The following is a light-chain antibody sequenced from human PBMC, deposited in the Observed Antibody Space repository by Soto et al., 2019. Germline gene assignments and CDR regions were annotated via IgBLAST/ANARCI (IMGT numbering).Light chain of an antibody. V-gene: IGKV3-20*01. CDR2: GAS. CDR1: QSVSSSY. Sequence: EILLTQSPGTLSLSPGERATLSCRASQSVSSSYLAWYQQKPGQAHRLLIYGASSRSTGIPDRFSGSGSGTDFNLTISRLEPEDFAVYYCQQYGNSLRAFGQGTKVEIK. J-gene: IGKJ1*01. CDR3: QQYGNSLRA.